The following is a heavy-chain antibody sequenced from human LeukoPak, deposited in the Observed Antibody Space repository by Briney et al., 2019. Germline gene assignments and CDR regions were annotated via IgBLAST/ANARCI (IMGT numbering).Heavy chain of an antibody. J-gene: IGHJ4*02. D-gene: IGHD2-2*01. CDR1: GNYL. Sequence: GGSLRLSCAASGNYLMHWVRQAPGKGLVWVSHINSDGSWTSYADSVKGRFTISKDNAKNTVYLQMNNLRAEDTAVYYCVSFYETYRGRGTLVTVSS. CDR3: VSFYETY. CDR2: INSDGSWT. V-gene: IGHV3-74*01.